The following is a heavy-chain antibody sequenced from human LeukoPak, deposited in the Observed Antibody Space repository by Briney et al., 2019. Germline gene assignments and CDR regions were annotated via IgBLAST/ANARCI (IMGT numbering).Heavy chain of an antibody. V-gene: IGHV3-30*18. D-gene: IGHD3-9*01. CDR3: AKDPTVLRYFDWLLLEYFQH. CDR1: GFTFRSYG. CDR2: ISYDGSNK. J-gene: IGHJ1*01. Sequence: GGSLRLSCAASGFTFRSYGMHWVRQAPGKGLEWVAVISYDGSNKYYADSVKGRFTISRDNAKNSLYLQMNSLRAEDTAVYYCAKDPTVLRYFDWLLLEYFQHWGQGTLVTVSS.